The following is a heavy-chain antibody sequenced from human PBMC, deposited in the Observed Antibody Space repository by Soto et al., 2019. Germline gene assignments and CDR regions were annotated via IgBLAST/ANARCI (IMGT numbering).Heavy chain of an antibody. V-gene: IGHV3-23*01. Sequence: EVQLLESGGGLVQPGGSLRLSCAASGFTFNNYAMTWVRQAPGKGLEWVSGMSGGGDTTSYADSVKGRFTVSRDGSKNTLYLQMSSLRAEDTALYYCAKGRGGSGSLTPRVDFWGQGTLVTVSS. CDR2: MSGGGDTT. CDR3: AKGRGGSGSLTPRVDF. CDR1: GFTFNNYA. D-gene: IGHD3-10*01. J-gene: IGHJ4*02.